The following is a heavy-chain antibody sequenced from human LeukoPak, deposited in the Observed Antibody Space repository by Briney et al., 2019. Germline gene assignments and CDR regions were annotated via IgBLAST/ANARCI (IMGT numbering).Heavy chain of an antibody. CDR1: GYTFTAYS. CDR3: ARQGSDASGWNPVDY. CDR2: MNPNSGGT. D-gene: IGHD6-19*01. V-gene: IGHV1-2*02. J-gene: IGHJ4*02. Sequence: ASVKVSCKASGYTFTAYSIHWVRQAPGHGLEWLGWMNPNSGGTKYAQTFQGRVALTRDTSISTDYMELTSLTSDDTAVYFCARQGSDASGWNPVDYWGQGTLITVSS.